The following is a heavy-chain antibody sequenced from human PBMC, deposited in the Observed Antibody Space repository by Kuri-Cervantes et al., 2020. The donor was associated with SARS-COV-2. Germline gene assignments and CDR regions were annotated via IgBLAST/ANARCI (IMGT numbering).Heavy chain of an antibody. CDR1: GGSISSSSYY. J-gene: IGHJ4*02. CDR2: IYYSGST. Sequence: GSLSLSCIVSGGSISSSSYYWGWIGQPPGKGLEWIGSIYYSGSTYYNPSLKSRVTISVDTSKNQFSLKLSSVTAADTAVYYCARRLTSTITIFGVVTRQGFDYWGQGTLVTVSS. D-gene: IGHD3-3*01. V-gene: IGHV4-39*01. CDR3: ARRLTSTITIFGVVTRQGFDY.